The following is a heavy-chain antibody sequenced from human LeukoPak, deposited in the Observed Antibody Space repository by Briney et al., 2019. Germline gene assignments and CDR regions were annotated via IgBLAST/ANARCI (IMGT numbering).Heavy chain of an antibody. J-gene: IGHJ6*02. D-gene: IGHD3-10*01. CDR1: GFTFNSCG. CDR2: ILYDGSRQ. Sequence: GRSLRLSCAASGFTFNSCGMHWVRHAPGKGLEWVARILYDGSRQYYTDSVKGRFTIARDNSKNTLFLEMNSLRDEDTAVYYCVKSSGTNDYGMDAWGQGTTATVSS. V-gene: IGHV3-30*18. CDR3: VKSSGTNDYGMDA.